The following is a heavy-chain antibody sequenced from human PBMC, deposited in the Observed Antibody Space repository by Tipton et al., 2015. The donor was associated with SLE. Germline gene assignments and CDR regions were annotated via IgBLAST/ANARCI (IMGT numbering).Heavy chain of an antibody. Sequence: SLRLSCAASGFTFDDYAMHWVRQAPGKGLEWVSGISWNSGSIGYADSVKGRFTISRDNSKNTLYLQMNSLRAEDTAVYYCANLATVSTSDYWGQGTLVTVSS. CDR3: ANLATVSTSDY. V-gene: IGHV3-9*01. CDR1: GFTFDDYA. J-gene: IGHJ4*02. D-gene: IGHD4-17*01. CDR2: ISWNSGSI.